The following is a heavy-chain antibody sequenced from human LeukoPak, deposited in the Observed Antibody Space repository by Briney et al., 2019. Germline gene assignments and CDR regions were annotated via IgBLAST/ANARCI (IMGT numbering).Heavy chain of an antibody. V-gene: IGHV3-23*01. CDR3: AKGGRYYGMDV. Sequence: GGSLRLSCAASGFTFSSDGMSWVRQAPGKGLEWVSAISGSGGSTYYADSVKGRITISRDNSKNTLDLQMNSLRAEDTAVYYCAKGGRYYGMDVWGQGTTVTVSS. CDR1: GFTFSSDG. CDR2: ISGSGGST. J-gene: IGHJ6*02.